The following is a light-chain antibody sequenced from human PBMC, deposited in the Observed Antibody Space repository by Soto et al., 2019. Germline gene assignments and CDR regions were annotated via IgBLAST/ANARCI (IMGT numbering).Light chain of an antibody. V-gene: IGLV2-14*03. CDR1: SSDVGAYDY. J-gene: IGLJ1*01. CDR2: EVS. CDR3: SSYTSSSTRV. Sequence: QSALTQPASVSGSPGQSITISCTGTSSDVGAYDYVSWYQQHPDKAPKLMIYEVSNRPSGVSNRFSGSKSVNTATLTISGLQAEDEADYYCSSYTSSSTRVFETGTKLTVL.